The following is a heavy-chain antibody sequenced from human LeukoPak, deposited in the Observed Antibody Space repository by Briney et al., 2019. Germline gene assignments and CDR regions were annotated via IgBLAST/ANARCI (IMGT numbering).Heavy chain of an antibody. CDR2: INPNSGGT. V-gene: IGHV1-2*02. D-gene: IGHD2-21*02. Sequence: GASVKVSCKASGYTFTGYYMHWVRQAPGQGLEWMGWINPNSGGTNYAQKFQGRVTMTRDTSISTAYMELRSLRSDDTAVYYCARRGGDYLYYYYMDVWGKGTTVTVSS. CDR3: ARRGGDYLYYYYMDV. CDR1: GYTFTGYY. J-gene: IGHJ6*03.